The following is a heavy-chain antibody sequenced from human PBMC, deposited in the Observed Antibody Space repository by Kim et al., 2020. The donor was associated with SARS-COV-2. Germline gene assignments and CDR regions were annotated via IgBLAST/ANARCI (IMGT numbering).Heavy chain of an antibody. CDR3: ARRIQLWLGVVV. D-gene: IGHD3-10*01. CDR1: GFIFGGHD. CDR2: IGTAGET. J-gene: IGHJ6*02. V-gene: IGHV3-13*04. Sequence: GGSLRLSCAASGFIFGGHDMHWVRQGTGKGLEWVSAIGTAGETFYEESVKGRFIISRENGKNSLYLQMDSLRAGDTAVYYCARRIQLWLGVVVWGEEPTVTVSS.